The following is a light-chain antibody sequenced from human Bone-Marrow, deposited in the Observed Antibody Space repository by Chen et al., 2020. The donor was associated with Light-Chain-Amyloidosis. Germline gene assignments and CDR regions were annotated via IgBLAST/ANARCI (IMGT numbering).Light chain of an antibody. CDR1: NIGSTS. V-gene: IGLV3-21*02. CDR2: YES. Sequence: SYVLTQPSSVSVAPGQTATIACGGNNIGSTSVHWYQQTPGQAPLLVVYYESDRPSGIPERLSGSNSGNTATLTISRVEAGDEADYYCQVWDRSSDRPVFGGGTKLTVL. J-gene: IGLJ3*02. CDR3: QVWDRSSDRPV.